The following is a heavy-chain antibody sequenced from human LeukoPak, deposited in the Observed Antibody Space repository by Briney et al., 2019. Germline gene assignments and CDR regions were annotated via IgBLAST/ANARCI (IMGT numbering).Heavy chain of an antibody. CDR3: TTRQHCSSTSCYRRAFDI. D-gene: IGHD2-2*01. CDR1: GFTFSNGW. J-gene: IGHJ3*02. CDR2: IKSKSERGTT. V-gene: IGHV3-15*01. Sequence: GGSLRLSCAASGFTFSNGWMSWVRQAPGKGLEWVGRIKSKSERGTTDYAAPVKGRFTISRDDSKNTLYLQMNSLKTEDTAVYYCTTRQHCSSTSCYRRAFDIWGQGTMVTVSS.